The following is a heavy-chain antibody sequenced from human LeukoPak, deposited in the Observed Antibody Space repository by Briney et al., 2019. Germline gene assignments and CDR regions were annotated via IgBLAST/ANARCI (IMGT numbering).Heavy chain of an antibody. CDR2: MNPNSGNT. V-gene: IGHV1-8*01. D-gene: IGHD3-22*01. CDR1: GYTFTNYD. Sequence: GASVKVSCKASGYTFTNYDINWVRQATGQGLEWMGWMNPNSGNTGYAQKFQGRVTMTRNTSISTAYMELSSLRSEDTAVYYCARGQLGLRYYDSSGYPPDYWGQGTLVTVSS. CDR3: ARGQLGLRYYDSSGYPPDY. J-gene: IGHJ4*02.